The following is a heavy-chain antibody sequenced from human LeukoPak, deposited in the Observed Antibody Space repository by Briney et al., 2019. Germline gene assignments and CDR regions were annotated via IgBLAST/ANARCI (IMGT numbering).Heavy chain of an antibody. V-gene: IGHV3-74*01. CDR1: GLTSTNYW. CDR3: ARDRPFWN. CDR2: IKLDENTA. D-gene: IGHD3-3*01. J-gene: IGHJ4*02. Sequence: SGGSLRLFCAASGLTSTNYWMHWVRQVPGKGLVWVSRIKLDENTAYYADFVKGRFTISRDDAKTTVYLQMNSLRAEDSAVYYCARDRPFWNWGQGTLVTVSS.